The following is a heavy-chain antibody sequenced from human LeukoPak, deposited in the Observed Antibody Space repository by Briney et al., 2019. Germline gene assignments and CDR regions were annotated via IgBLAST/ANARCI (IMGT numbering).Heavy chain of an antibody. CDR3: VRVYCSSTSCSDYFDY. J-gene: IGHJ4*02. CDR2: ISGSGGTT. V-gene: IGHV3-48*03. Sequence: PGGPLRLSCAASGFTFSAFEMNWVRQAPGKGLEWLSYISGSGGTTLYADSVKGRFTISRDNAKNSLYLQMNSLRVEDTAVYYCVRVYCSSTSCSDYFDYWGQGSLVTVSS. CDR1: GFTFSAFE. D-gene: IGHD2-2*01.